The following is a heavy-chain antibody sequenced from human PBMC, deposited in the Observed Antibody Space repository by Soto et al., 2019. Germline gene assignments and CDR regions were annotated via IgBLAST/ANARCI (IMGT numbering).Heavy chain of an antibody. V-gene: IGHV4-31*03. CDR2: IYYSGST. J-gene: IGHJ4*02. D-gene: IGHD6-13*01. Sequence: ASETLSLTCTVSGGPISSGGYSWNWIRQHPGKGLEWIGYIYYSGSTYYNPSLKSRVTISLDTSKNQLSLKLSSVTAADTAVYYCARGRKGFSSSCYVDWGQGTLVTVSS. CDR1: GGPISSGGYS. CDR3: ARGRKGFSSSCYVD.